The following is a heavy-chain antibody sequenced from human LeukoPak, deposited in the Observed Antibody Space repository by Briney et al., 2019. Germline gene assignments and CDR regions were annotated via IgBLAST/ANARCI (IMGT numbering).Heavy chain of an antibody. CDR3: ASSTVTTWATAFDI. D-gene: IGHD4-17*01. CDR2: ISGSSSYI. J-gene: IGHJ3*02. Sequence: PGGSLRLSCAASGFTFSSYSMNWVRQAPGKGLEWVSSISGSSSYIYYADSVKGRFTISRDNAKNSLYLQMNSLRAEDTAVYYCASSTVTTWATAFDIWGQGTMVTVSS. V-gene: IGHV3-21*01. CDR1: GFTFSSYS.